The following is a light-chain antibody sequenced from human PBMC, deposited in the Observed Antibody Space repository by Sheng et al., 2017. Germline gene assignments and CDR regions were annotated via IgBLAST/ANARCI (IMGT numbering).Light chain of an antibody. CDR3: QVWDSSTDHLYV. J-gene: IGLJ1*01. V-gene: IGLV3-21*04. Sequence: SYVLTQPPSVSVAPGKTARITCGGNNIGIKSVHWYQQKAGQAPVLVIYYDRDRPSGIPERFSGSNSGNTATLTISRVEAGDEADYYCQVWDSSTDHLYVFGTGTRVTVL. CDR1: NIGIKS. CDR2: YDR.